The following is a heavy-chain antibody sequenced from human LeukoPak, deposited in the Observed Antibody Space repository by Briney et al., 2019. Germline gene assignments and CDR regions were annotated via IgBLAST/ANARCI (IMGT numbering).Heavy chain of an antibody. V-gene: IGHV3-23*01. CDR2: ISGGGGTT. CDR3: AKDGKFGGGSPGDAFNI. J-gene: IGHJ3*02. Sequence: GGSLRLSCAASGFTFSDYYMSWIRQAPGEGLEWVSVISGGGGTTFYADSVKGRFSISRDNSKSTLYLQMNSLRVEDTAVYYCAKDGKFGGGSPGDAFNIWGQGTMVTVSS. D-gene: IGHD3-16*01. CDR1: GFTFSDYY.